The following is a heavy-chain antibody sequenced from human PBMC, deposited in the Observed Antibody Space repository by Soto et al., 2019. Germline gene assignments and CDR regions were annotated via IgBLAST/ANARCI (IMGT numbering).Heavy chain of an antibody. Sequence: DVQLVESGGGIVQPGGSLRLSCAASGFTVTSYWMHWVRQAPGKGLVWVSRTSPAGSSTYYADFVRGRFTISKDTAKNTLDLQINSRGAEDTAVYYCARVNTGYGNFDYWGQGTLVTVSS. V-gene: IGHV3-74*01. CDR1: GFTVTSYW. J-gene: IGHJ4*02. D-gene: IGHD5-12*01. CDR3: ARVNTGYGNFDY. CDR2: TSPAGSST.